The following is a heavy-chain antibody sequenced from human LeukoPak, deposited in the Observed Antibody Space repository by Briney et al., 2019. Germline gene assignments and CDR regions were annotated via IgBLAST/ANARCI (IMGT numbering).Heavy chain of an antibody. J-gene: IGHJ4*02. D-gene: IGHD6-13*01. V-gene: IGHV1-2*02. CDR1: GYTFTGYY. Sequence: ASVKVSCKASGYTFTGYYMHWVRQAPGQGLEWMGWINPNSGGTNYAQKFQGRVTMTRDTSISTAYMELSRLRSDDTAVYYCAASKSSSWPFDYWGQGTLVTVSS. CDR2: INPNSGGT. CDR3: AASKSSSWPFDY.